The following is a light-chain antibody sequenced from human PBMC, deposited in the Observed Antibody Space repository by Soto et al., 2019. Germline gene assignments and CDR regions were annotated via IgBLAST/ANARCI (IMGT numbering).Light chain of an antibody. Sequence: TQSPVTLSLSPGARATLCCRASQTISSWLAWYQQKPGKAPKLLIYKASTLKSGVPSRFSGSGSGTEFTLTSSSLQPDDFATYYCQHYNSYSEAFGQGTKVDIK. CDR2: KAS. J-gene: IGKJ1*01. CDR1: QTISSW. V-gene: IGKV1-5*03. CDR3: QHYNSYSEA.